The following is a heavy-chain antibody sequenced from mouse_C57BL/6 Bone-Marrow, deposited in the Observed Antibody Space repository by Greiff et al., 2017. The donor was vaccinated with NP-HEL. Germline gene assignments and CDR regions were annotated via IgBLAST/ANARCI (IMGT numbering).Heavy chain of an antibody. CDR3: ARRTTVVTGDY. CDR2: IHPNSGST. CDR1: GYTFTSYW. Sequence: VQLQQPGAELVKPGASVKLSCKASGYTFTSYWMHWVKQRPGQGLEWIGMIHPNSGSTNYNEKFKSKAKLTVDKSSSTAYMQLSSLTSEDSAVYYCARRTTVVTGDYWGQGTLVTVSA. J-gene: IGHJ3*01. D-gene: IGHD1-1*01. V-gene: IGHV1-64*01.